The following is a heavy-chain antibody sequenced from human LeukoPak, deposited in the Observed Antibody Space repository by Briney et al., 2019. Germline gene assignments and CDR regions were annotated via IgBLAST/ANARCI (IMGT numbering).Heavy chain of an antibody. D-gene: IGHD3-9*01. J-gene: IGHJ4*02. V-gene: IGHV3-7*01. Sequence: GGSLRLSCAASGFTFSSYWMSWVRQAPGKGLEWVANIKQDGSEKYYVDSVKGRFTISRDNAKNSQYLQMNSLRAEDTAVYYCARVGYYILTGYYSFDYWGQGTLVTVSS. CDR3: ARVGYYILTGYYSFDY. CDR1: GFTFSSYW. CDR2: IKQDGSEK.